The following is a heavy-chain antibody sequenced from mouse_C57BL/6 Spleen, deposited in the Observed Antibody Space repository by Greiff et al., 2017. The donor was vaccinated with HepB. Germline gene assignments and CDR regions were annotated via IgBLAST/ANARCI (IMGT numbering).Heavy chain of an antibody. J-gene: IGHJ4*01. V-gene: IGHV1-64*01. Sequence: QVHVKQPGAELVKPGASVKLSCKASGYTFTSYWMHWVKQRPGQGLEWIGMIHPNSGSTNYNEKFKSKATLTVDKSSSTAYMQLSSLTSEDSAVYYCAESDSSGYYYAMDYWGQGTSVTVSS. CDR3: AESDSSGYYYAMDY. CDR1: GYTFTSYW. D-gene: IGHD3-2*02. CDR2: IHPNSGST.